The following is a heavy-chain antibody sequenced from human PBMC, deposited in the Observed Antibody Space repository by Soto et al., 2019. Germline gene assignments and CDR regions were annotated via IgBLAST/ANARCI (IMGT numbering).Heavy chain of an antibody. J-gene: IGHJ4*02. CDR3: ARGERGIQLFLTFDH. CDR1: GYSFITYV. D-gene: IGHD5-18*01. V-gene: IGHV1-3*01. CDR2: INAGNGNT. Sequence: ASVKVSCKASGYSFITYVIHWVRQAPGQRLEWMGWINAGNGNTKFSQKFQDRVTITRDTSASTVNMELSSLRSEDTAVYYCARGERGIQLFLTFDHWGPGTLVTVSS.